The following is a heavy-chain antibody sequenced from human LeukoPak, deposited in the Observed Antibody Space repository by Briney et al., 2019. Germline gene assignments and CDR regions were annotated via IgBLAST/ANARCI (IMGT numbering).Heavy chain of an antibody. CDR3: ARAYDFWSGPGGY. V-gene: IGHV3-48*01. CDR2: ISSNSGIK. J-gene: IGHJ4*02. D-gene: IGHD3-3*01. Sequence: GGSLRLSFGGSGFTFKSFSMHWVRQAPGKGLEWVSDISSNSGIKSYADSVKGRFTISRDNAKNSLYLQMNSLRAEDTAVYYCARAYDFWSGPGGYWGQGTLVTVSS. CDR1: GFTFKSFS.